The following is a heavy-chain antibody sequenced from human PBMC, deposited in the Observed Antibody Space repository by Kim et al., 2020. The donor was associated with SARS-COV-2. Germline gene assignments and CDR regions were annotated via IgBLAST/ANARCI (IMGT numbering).Heavy chain of an antibody. D-gene: IGHD2-2*01. V-gene: IGHV4-34*01. CDR3: ARDRPLYCSSTSCHPVDP. J-gene: IGHJ5*02. Sequence: GRVTISVDTSKNQFSLKLSSVTAADTAVYYCARDRPLYCSSTSCHPVDPWGQGTLVTVSS.